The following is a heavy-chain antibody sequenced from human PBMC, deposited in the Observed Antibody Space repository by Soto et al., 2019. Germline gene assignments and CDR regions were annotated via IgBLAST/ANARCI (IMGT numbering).Heavy chain of an antibody. J-gene: IGHJ6*03. D-gene: IGHD3-9*01. CDR2: IYYSGST. Sequence: SETLSLTCTVSGGSISSSSYYWGWIRQPPGKGLEWIGSIYYSGSTYYNPSLKSRVTISVDTSKNQFSLKLSSVTAADTAVYYCAREYFYWLKTEYYYSYYMDVWGKGTTVTVSS. CDR3: AREYFYWLKTEYYYSYYMDV. V-gene: IGHV4-39*01. CDR1: GGSISSSSYY.